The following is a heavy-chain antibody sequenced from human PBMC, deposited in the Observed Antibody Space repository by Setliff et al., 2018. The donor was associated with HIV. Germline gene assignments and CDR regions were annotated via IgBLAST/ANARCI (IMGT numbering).Heavy chain of an antibody. CDR3: AKCGGVTCYSASWYFDY. CDR1: GFTFSAHG. Sequence: LRLSCAASGFTFSAHGMHWVRQAPGKGLEWVAFINYDESSEYYVDSVKGRVTISRDNSKNTVDLQMNSLRAEDTAVYYCAKCGGVTCYSASWYFDYWGQGTLVTVSS. D-gene: IGHD2-15*01. J-gene: IGHJ4*02. V-gene: IGHV3-30*02. CDR2: INYDESSE.